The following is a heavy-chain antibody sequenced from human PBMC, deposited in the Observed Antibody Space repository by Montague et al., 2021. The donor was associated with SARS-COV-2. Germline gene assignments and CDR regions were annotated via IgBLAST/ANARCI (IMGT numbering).Heavy chain of an antibody. CDR3: ARRESMVRGVIITFSSPFDY. J-gene: IGHJ4*02. V-gene: IGHV4-39*01. D-gene: IGHD3-10*01. Sequence: SETLSLTCTVSGGSISSSSYYWGWIRQPPGKGLEWIGSIYYSGSTYYNPSLKSRVTISVDTSKNQFSLKLSSVTAADTAVYYCARRESMVRGVIITFSSPFDYWGQGTWSPSPQ. CDR2: IYYSGST. CDR1: GGSISSSSYY.